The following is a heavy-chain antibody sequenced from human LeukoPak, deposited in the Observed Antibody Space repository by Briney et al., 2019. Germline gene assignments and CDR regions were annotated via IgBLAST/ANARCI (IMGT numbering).Heavy chain of an antibody. Sequence: ASVKVSCKASGGTFSSYAISWVRQAPGQGLEWMGRIIPIFGTANYAQKFQGRVTITTDESTCTAYMELSSLRSEDTAVYYCARVRSSSWSYYFDYWGQGTLVTVSS. J-gene: IGHJ4*02. CDR2: IIPIFGTA. D-gene: IGHD6-13*01. CDR1: GGTFSSYA. V-gene: IGHV1-69*05. CDR3: ARVRSSSWSYYFDY.